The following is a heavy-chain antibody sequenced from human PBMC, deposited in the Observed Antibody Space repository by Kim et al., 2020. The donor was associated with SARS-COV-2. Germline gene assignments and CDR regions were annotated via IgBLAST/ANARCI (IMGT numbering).Heavy chain of an antibody. CDR3: ARVGISSLLDY. Sequence: STHNNPSLKSRVTISVDTSKNQFSLKVNSVTAADTAIYYCARVGISSLLDYWGQGALVTVSS. D-gene: IGHD2-15*01. CDR2: ST. J-gene: IGHJ4*02. V-gene: IGHV4-39*01.